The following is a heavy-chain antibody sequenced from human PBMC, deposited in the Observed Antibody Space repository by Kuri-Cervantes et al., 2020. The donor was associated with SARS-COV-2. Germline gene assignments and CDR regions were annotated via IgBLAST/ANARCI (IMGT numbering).Heavy chain of an antibody. Sequence: SVKVSCKASGGTFSSYAISWVRQAPGQGLEWMGGIIPIFGTANYAQKFQGRVTITADESTSTAYMELRSLRSDDTAVYYCAREIALLEYSSSSVPWFDPWGQGTLVTGAS. CDR2: IIPIFGTA. V-gene: IGHV1-69*13. CDR1: GGTFSSYA. D-gene: IGHD6-6*01. CDR3: AREIALLEYSSSSVPWFDP. J-gene: IGHJ5*02.